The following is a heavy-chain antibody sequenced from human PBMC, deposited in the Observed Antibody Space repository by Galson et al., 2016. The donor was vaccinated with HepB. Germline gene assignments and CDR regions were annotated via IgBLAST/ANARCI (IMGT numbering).Heavy chain of an antibody. V-gene: IGHV1-46*01. CDR2: INPSSGST. D-gene: IGHD5-12*01. CDR3: ARECSLGIYCYFDY. J-gene: IGHJ4*02. CDR1: GYTFTRSY. Sequence: SVKVSCKASGYTFTRSYIHWVRQAPGQGLEWMGIINPSSGSTTYAQKFQGTVTMTRDTSTSTVYMELSSLRSEDTAVYYCARECSLGIYCYFDYWGQGTLVTVSS.